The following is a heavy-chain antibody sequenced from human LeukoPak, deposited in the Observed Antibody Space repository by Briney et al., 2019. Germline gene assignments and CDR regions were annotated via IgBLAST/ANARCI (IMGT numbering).Heavy chain of an antibody. D-gene: IGHD4-23*01. CDR3: ARAQYGGKSGSWYSDL. CDR2: IIPIFGTA. CDR1: GGTFSSYA. J-gene: IGHJ2*01. Sequence: ASVKVSCKASGGTFSSYAISWVRQAPGQGLEWMGGIIPIFGTANYAQKFQGRVTMTTDTSTTTAYMELRSLRSDDTAVYFCARAQYGGKSGSWYSDLWGRGTLVTVSS. V-gene: IGHV1-69*05.